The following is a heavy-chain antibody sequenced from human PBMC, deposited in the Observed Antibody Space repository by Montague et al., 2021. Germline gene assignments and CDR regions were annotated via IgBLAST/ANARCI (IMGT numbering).Heavy chain of an antibody. CDR2: ITVSGATT. CDR1: GFTFSSFA. J-gene: IGHJ4*02. D-gene: IGHD6-19*01. CDR3: ANARVAVAGAEDY. Sequence: SLRLSCAASGFTFSSFAMSWVRQSAGKGLEWVSAITVSGATTYYEDSVKGRFTISRDNSKNTLYLQMNSLRAEDTAIYFCANARVAVAGAEDYWGQGALVTVSS. V-gene: IGHV3-23*01.